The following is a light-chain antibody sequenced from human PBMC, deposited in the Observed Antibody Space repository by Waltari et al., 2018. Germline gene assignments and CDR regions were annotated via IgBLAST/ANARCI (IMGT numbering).Light chain of an antibody. Sequence: DIVMTQSPLSLAVTPGEPASISCRSSQSLLYRNGDDHLDWYLQKPGQSPQLLIYLGSNRASGVPDRCSGSGSGTDFTLRITRVEAEDVGVYYCMQALQSPRTFGQGTKLEIK. CDR2: LGS. V-gene: IGKV2-28*01. CDR3: MQALQSPRT. CDR1: QSLLYRNGDDH. J-gene: IGKJ2*01.